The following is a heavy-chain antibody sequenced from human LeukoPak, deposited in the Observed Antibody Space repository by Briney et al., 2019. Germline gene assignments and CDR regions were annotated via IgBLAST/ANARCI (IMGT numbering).Heavy chain of an antibody. D-gene: IGHD3-16*01. CDR3: ARDYAFD. CDR1: GFTFSSYA. Sequence: PGGSLRLSCAASGFTFSSYAMHWVRQAPGKGLEWVAVISYDGSNKYYADSVKGRFTISRDNSKNTLYLQMNSLRAEDTAVYYCARDYAFDWGQGTLVTVSS. V-gene: IGHV3-30*04. J-gene: IGHJ4*02. CDR2: ISYDGSNK.